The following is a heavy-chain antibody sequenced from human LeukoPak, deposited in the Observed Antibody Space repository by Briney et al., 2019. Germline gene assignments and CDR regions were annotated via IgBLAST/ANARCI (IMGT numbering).Heavy chain of an antibody. CDR2: IYYSGTT. D-gene: IGHD1-26*01. CDR1: GYSISSGYY. CDR3: ARGDTSGSYYDY. J-gene: IGHJ4*02. V-gene: IGHV4-61*01. Sequence: SETLSLTCTVSGYSISSGYYWGWIRQPPGKGLEWIGFIYYSGTTNDNPSLKSRVTISLDTSKNQFSLKVSSVTAADTAVYYCARGDTSGSYYDYWGQGTLVTVSS.